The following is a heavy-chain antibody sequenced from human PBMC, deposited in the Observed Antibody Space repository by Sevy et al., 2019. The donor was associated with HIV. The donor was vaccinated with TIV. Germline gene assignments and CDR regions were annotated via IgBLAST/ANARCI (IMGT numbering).Heavy chain of an antibody. V-gene: IGHV3-30*04. D-gene: IGHD3-10*01. CDR2: ISYDGSNK. Sequence: GGSLRLSCAASGFTFSSYAMHWVRQAPGKGLEWVAVISYDGSNKFYADSVKGRFTISRDNSKNTLYLQMNSLRAEDTAVYYGARDPGSGSYYFFDYWGQGTLVTVSS. CDR3: ARDPGSGSYYFFDY. J-gene: IGHJ4*02. CDR1: GFTFSSYA.